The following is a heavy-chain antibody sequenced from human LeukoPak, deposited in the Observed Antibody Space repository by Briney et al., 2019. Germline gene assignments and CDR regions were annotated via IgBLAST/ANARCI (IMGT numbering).Heavy chain of an antibody. D-gene: IGHD1-26*01. CDR2: ISGSGAST. CDR1: GFTLSTNA. CDR3: AKDVGKWESLHFFDY. Sequence: GGSLRLSCLTSGFTLSTNAMSWVRQAPGRGLEWISGISGSGASTYYADSVKGRFTISRDDSRNTLYLQMNSLRGDDTAVYYCAKDVGKWESLHFFDYWGQGTLVTVSS. V-gene: IGHV3-23*01. J-gene: IGHJ4*02.